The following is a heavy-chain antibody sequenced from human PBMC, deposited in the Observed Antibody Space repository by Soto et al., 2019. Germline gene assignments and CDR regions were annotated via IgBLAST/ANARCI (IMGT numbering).Heavy chain of an antibody. CDR2: ISPSGTT. CDR1: GGSFSENY. Sequence: QVHLEQWGAGLLKPSETLSLSCGVSGGSFSENYWTWFRQPPGKGLEWIGEISPSGTTKYVPSLKSRVTISKDPSKNQFSLKVTSVTAADTAVYFCATSFWFGTQPEIWGQGTLVTVSS. J-gene: IGHJ1*01. V-gene: IGHV4-34*01. CDR3: ATSFWFGTQPEI. D-gene: IGHD3-10*01.